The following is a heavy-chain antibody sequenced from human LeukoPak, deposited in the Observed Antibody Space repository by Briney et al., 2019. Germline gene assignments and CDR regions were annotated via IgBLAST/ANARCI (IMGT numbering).Heavy chain of an antibody. CDR1: GYTFTSYD. CDR2: MNPNSGNT. CDR3: ARGGDGDAWYYDFWSGYSRNYYYYYGMDV. J-gene: IGHJ6*02. V-gene: IGHV1-8*01. Sequence: ASVKVSCKASGYTFTSYDINWVRQATGQGLEWMGWMNPNSGNTGYAQKFQGRVTMTRNTSISTAYMELSSLRSEDTAVYYCARGGDGDAWYYDFWSGYSRNYYYYYGMDVWGQGTTVTVSS. D-gene: IGHD3-3*01.